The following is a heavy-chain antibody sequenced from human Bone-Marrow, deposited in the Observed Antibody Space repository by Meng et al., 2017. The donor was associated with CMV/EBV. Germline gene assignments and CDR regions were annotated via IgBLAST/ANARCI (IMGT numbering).Heavy chain of an antibody. Sequence: GESLKISCVASGLTFSTYAMHWVRQAPGKGLEWVADFSYDGSKKYYADSVKGRFTVSRDSSKKTLYLQMNSLRTEDTAMYYCARDPKGILYPNWFDSWGQGALVTVSS. J-gene: IGHJ5*01. D-gene: IGHD2-15*01. CDR3: ARDPKGILYPNWFDS. CDR2: FSYDGSKK. V-gene: IGHV3-30*04. CDR1: GLTFSTYA.